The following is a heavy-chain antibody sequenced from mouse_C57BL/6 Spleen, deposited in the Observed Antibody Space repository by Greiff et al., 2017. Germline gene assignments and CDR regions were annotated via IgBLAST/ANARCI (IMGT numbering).Heavy chain of an antibody. CDR2: INPSSGSA. Sequence: VQLQQSGAELAKPGASVKLSCKASGFTFTSYWMHWVKQRPGQGLEWIGYINPSSGSAKYNQKFKDQATLTADKSSHTAYMRLSSLTYEDAAVYYCARGVVATEDYWGQGTTRTVSS. D-gene: IGHD1-1*01. V-gene: IGHV1-7*01. CDR1: GFTFTSYW. J-gene: IGHJ2*01. CDR3: ARGVVATEDY.